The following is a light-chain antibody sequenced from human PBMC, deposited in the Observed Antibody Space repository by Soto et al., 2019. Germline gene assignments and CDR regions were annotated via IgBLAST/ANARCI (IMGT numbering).Light chain of an antibody. CDR3: QQYVISVT. V-gene: IGKV3-20*01. J-gene: IGKJ5*01. Sequence: EIVLTQSPATLSLSPGERATLSCRASQSVYSTYLAWYQQKPGQAPRLLIYGASNRATGIPERFSGSGSGTDFTLTISRLEPQDSAMYYCQQYVISVTFGQGTRLEIK. CDR2: GAS. CDR1: QSVYSTY.